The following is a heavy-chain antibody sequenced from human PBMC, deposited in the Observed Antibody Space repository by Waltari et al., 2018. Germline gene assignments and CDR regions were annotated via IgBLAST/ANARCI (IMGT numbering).Heavy chain of an antibody. J-gene: IGHJ4*02. V-gene: IGHV4-34*01. CDR1: GGSVRGYT. Sequence: QVQLQQWGAGLLKPSETLSLTCAVYGGSVRGYTWSWIRQPPGKGLEWIGEINHSGSTNYNPSLKSRVTISVDTSKNQFSLKLSSVTAADTAVYYCAQQQLASGEDYWGQGTLVTVSS. D-gene: IGHD6-13*01. CDR3: AQQQLASGEDY. CDR2: INHSGST.